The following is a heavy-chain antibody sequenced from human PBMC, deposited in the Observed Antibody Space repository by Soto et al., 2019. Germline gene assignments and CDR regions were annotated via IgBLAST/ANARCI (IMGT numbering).Heavy chain of an antibody. CDR3: AKVKKYYYYGMDV. CDR1: GFTFSSYG. J-gene: IGHJ6*02. V-gene: IGHV3-30*18. Sequence: GGSLRLSCAASGFTFSSYGMHWVRQAPGKGLEWVAVISYDGSNKYYADSVKGRFTISRDNSKNTLYLQMNSLRAEDTAVYYCAKVKKYYYYGMDVWGQGTTVTVSS. CDR2: ISYDGSNK.